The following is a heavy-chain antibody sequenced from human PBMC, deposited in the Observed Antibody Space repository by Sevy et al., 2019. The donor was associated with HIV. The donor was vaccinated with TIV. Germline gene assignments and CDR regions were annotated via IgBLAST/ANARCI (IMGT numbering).Heavy chain of an antibody. J-gene: IGHJ4*02. V-gene: IGHV3-23*01. CDR3: AREGCTQPHDY. Sequence: GGSLRLSCAASGFTFAKYSMTWVRQAPGKGLEWVSTFSFGCGRINYADSVKGRFTISRDDSKNTLFLQMNSLRAEDSATYFCAREGCTQPHDYWGQGTLVTVSS. CDR1: GFTFAKYS. D-gene: IGHD2-8*01. CDR2: FSFGCGRI.